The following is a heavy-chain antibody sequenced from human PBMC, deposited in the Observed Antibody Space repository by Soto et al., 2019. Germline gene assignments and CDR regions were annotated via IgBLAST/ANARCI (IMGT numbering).Heavy chain of an antibody. D-gene: IGHD2-15*01. CDR1: GGSFSGYY. V-gene: IGHV4-34*01. J-gene: IGHJ4*02. Sequence: SETLSLTCAVYGGSFSGYYWSWIRQPPGKGLEWIGEINHDGSTNYNPSLKSRVTISVDTSKNQFSLNLSSVTAADTAVYYCARDCGGGSCSFDYWGQGNLVTLAS. CDR3: ARDCGGGSCSFDY. CDR2: INHDGST.